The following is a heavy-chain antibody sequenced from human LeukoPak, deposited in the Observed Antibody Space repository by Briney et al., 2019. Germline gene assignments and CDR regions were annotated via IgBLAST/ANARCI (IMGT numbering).Heavy chain of an antibody. V-gene: IGHV4-34*01. Sequence: SETLSLTCAVYGGSFSGYYWSWVRQPPGKGLEWIGEINLSGSTNYNPSLKSRVTISVDTSKNQFSLKLSSVTAADTAVYYCANIPSSIAARGDYYGMDVWGQGTTVTVSS. CDR3: ANIPSSIAARGDYYGMDV. J-gene: IGHJ6*02. CDR2: INLSGST. D-gene: IGHD6-6*01. CDR1: GGSFSGYY.